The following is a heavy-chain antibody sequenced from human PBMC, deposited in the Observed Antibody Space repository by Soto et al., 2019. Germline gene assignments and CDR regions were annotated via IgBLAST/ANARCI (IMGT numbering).Heavy chain of an antibody. CDR2: ISWNSGSI. D-gene: IGHD6-13*01. CDR1: GFTFDDYA. CDR3: AKSRAAAGPFGH. Sequence: EVQLVESGGGLVQPGRSLRLSCAASGFTFDDYAMHWVRQAPGKGLEWVSGISWNSGSIGYADSVKGRFTISRDNAKNSLHLQMNSLRAEDTALYYCAKSRAAAGPFGHWGQGTLVTVSS. V-gene: IGHV3-9*01. J-gene: IGHJ1*01.